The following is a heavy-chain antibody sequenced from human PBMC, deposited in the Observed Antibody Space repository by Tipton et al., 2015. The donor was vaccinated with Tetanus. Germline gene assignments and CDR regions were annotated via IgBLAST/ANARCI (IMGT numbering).Heavy chain of an antibody. Sequence: TLSLTCTVSGGSLNTFYWSWIRQPAGKGLEWIGRVYSSGSTNYNPSLKSRVTMSIDASKNQFSLELTSVTAADTAVYYCARDFRERSGTYYSYYYTMDVWGQGTTVTVSS. CDR2: VYSSGST. CDR1: GGSLNTFY. J-gene: IGHJ6*02. V-gene: IGHV4-4*07. CDR3: ARDFRERSGTYYSYYYTMDV. D-gene: IGHD1-26*01.